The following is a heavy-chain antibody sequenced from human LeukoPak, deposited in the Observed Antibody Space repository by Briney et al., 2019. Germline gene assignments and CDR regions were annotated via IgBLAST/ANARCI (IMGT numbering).Heavy chain of an antibody. CDR3: ARWLYSSGWAIDY. D-gene: IGHD6-19*01. CDR1: GFIFSSYY. J-gene: IGHJ4*02. V-gene: IGHV3-7*01. CDR2: IRQDGSAQ. Sequence: PGGSLRLSCAASGFIFSSYYMIWVRQAPGKGLEWVANIRQDGSAQFYADSVEGRFTISRDNAKNSLYLHMNSLRDEDTAVYYCARWLYSSGWAIDYWGQGTLVTVSS.